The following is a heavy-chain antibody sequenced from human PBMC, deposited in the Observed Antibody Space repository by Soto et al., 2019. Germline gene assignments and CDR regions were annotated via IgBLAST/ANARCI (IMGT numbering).Heavy chain of an antibody. V-gene: IGHV3-49*03. CDR2: IRSKVYGGTT. Sequence: EEQLVESGGGSVQPGRSLRLSCTGSGFTFGDYAVTWFRQAPGKGLEWVGFIRSKVYGGTTEYAASVAARFSISRDDSNSMGYLHMYILRIEDTALYFCTRALGVTVTTTFLWGQGTLVTVSA. J-gene: IGHJ4*02. CDR3: TRALGVTVTTTFL. CDR1: GFTFGDYA. D-gene: IGHD4-17*01.